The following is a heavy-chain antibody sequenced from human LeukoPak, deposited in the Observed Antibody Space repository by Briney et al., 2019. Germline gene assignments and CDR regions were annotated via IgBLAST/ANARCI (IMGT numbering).Heavy chain of an antibody. J-gene: IGHJ4*02. D-gene: IGHD4-23*01. Sequence: SETLSLTCTVSGGSISRSSYYWGWIRQPPGMGLEWIGSIYYSGNTYYNPSLKSRVTVSVDTSKNQFSLKLSSVTAADTAVYYCASEVGTLSYWGQGTLVTVSS. CDR1: GGSISRSSYY. CDR3: ASEVGTLSY. V-gene: IGHV4-39*01. CDR2: IYYSGNT.